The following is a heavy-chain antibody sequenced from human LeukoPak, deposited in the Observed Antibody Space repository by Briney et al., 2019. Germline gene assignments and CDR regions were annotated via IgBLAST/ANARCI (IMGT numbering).Heavy chain of an antibody. CDR3: ARVWSSSWHGNFDY. V-gene: IGHV1-2*02. D-gene: IGHD6-13*01. CDR1: GYTFTGYY. Sequence: ASVKVSCKASGYTFTGYYMHWVRQAPGQGLEWMGWINPNSGGTNYAQKFQGRVTMTRDTSISTAYMELSRLRSDDTAVYYCARVWSSSWHGNFDYWGQGTLVTVSS. CDR2: INPNSGGT. J-gene: IGHJ4*02.